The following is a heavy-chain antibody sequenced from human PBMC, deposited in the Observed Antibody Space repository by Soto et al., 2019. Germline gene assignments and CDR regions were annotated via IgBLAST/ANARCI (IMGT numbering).Heavy chain of an antibody. CDR2: IFSNDEK. J-gene: IGHJ5*02. V-gene: IGHV2-26*01. Sequence: QVTLKESGPVLVKPTETLTLTCTVSGFSLSNARMGVSWIRQLPGKALEWLAHIFSNDEKSYSTSLKSRLTLSQDPSKSQVVLTMTNMDPVDTATYYCARSFTYYDKGGGRNWFDPWGQGTLVTVSS. CDR1: GFSLSNARMG. D-gene: IGHD3-9*01. CDR3: ARSFTYYDKGGGRNWFDP.